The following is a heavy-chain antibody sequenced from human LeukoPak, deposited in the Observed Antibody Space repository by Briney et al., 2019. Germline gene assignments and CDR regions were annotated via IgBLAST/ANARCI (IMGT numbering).Heavy chain of an antibody. D-gene: IGHD6-13*01. J-gene: IGHJ4*01. CDR3: ARHRTIAAAPPGSY. CDR2: VYYSGSP. V-gene: IGHV4-39*01. Sequence: PSETLSLTCTVSGGSISSSSYYWGWIRQPPGKGLEWIGSVYYSGSPYYGPSLKSRVTISVDTSKNQFFLKLSSVTAADTAVYYCARHRTIAAAPPGSYWGHGTLVIVSS. CDR1: GGSISSSSYY.